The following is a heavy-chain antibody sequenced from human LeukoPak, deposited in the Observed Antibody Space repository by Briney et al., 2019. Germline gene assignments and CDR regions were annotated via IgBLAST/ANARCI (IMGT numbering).Heavy chain of an antibody. J-gene: IGHJ4*02. CDR2: ISSSSSYI. CDR1: GFTFSSYA. V-gene: IGHV3-21*01. CDR3: ARERYDILTGYSPDAFDY. Sequence: PGGSLRLSCAASGFTFSSYAMHWVRQAPGKGLEWVSSISSSSSYIYYADSVKGRFTISRDNAKNSLYLQMNSLRAEDTAVYYCARERYDILTGYSPDAFDYWGQGTLVTVSS. D-gene: IGHD3-9*01.